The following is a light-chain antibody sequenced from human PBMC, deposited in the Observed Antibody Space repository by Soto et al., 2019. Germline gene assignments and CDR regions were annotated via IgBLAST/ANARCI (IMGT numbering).Light chain of an antibody. Sequence: QSALTQPASVAGYPGQSIAISCTGTSSDGGSYNYVSWYQQHPGKAPKLMIYEVSNRPSGVSNRFSGSKSGNTASLTISGLQAEDEANYYCSSYTSISTRVFGGGTQLTVL. J-gene: IGLJ3*02. V-gene: IGLV2-14*01. CDR3: SSYTSISTRV. CDR2: EVS. CDR1: SSDGGSYNY.